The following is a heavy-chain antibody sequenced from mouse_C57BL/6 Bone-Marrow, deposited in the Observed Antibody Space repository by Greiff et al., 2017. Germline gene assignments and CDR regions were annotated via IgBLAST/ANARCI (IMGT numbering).Heavy chain of an antibody. CDR3: ARRLRQLRQYYFDY. CDR1: GYTFTSYW. J-gene: IGHJ2*01. V-gene: IGHV1-64*01. Sequence: QVQLQQPGAELVKPGASVKLSCKASGYTFTSYWMHWVKQRPGQGLEWIGMIHPNSGSTNYNEKFKSKATLTVDKSSSPAYMQLSSLTSEDSAVYYCARRLRQLRQYYFDYWGQGTTLTVSS. D-gene: IGHD3-2*02. CDR2: IHPNSGST.